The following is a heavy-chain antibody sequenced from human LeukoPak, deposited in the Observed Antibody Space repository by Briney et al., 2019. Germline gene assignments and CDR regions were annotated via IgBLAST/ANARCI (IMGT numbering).Heavy chain of an antibody. Sequence: PSETLSLTCTVSGGSISSYYWSWIRQPPGKGLEWIGYIYYSGSTNYNPPLKSRVTMSVDTSKKQFSLKLSSVTAADTAVYFCARGPTVNNYYYGMDVWGQGTTVTVSS. CDR2: IYYSGST. D-gene: IGHD4-17*01. J-gene: IGHJ6*02. CDR1: GGSISSYY. V-gene: IGHV4-59*01. CDR3: ARGPTVNNYYYGMDV.